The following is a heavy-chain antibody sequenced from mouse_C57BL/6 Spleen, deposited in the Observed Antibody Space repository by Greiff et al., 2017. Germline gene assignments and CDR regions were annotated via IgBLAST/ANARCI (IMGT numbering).Heavy chain of an antibody. CDR3: ARNSNWDQAWFAY. CDR1: GFSLTSYG. Sequence: QVQLKESGPGLVQPSQSLSITCTVSGFSLTSYGVHWVRQSPGKGLEWLGVIWSGGSTDYNAAFISRLSISKDNSKSQVFFKMNSLQADDTAIYYCARNSNWDQAWFAYWGQGTLVTVSA. D-gene: IGHD4-1*02. J-gene: IGHJ3*01. CDR2: IWSGGST. V-gene: IGHV2-2*01.